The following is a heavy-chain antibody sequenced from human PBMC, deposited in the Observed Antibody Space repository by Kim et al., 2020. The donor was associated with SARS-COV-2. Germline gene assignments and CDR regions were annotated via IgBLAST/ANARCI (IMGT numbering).Heavy chain of an antibody. CDR1: GYSFISYW. Sequence: GESLKISCKASGYSFISYWIHWVRQMPGKGLEWMGRIDPSDSYTNYSPSFQGHVSISADKSVKTAYLQWGGLKASDTDMYYCASRRGLHAFDIWGPGTMV. D-gene: IGHD2-15*01. CDR3: ASRRGLHAFDI. CDR2: IDPSDSYT. J-gene: IGHJ3*02. V-gene: IGHV5-10-1*01.